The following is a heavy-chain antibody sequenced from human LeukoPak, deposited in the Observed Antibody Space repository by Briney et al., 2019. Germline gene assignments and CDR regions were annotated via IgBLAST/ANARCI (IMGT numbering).Heavy chain of an antibody. CDR2: IIPIFGTA. J-gene: IGHJ4*02. Sequence: ASVKVSCKASGGTFSSYAINWVRQAPGQGLEWMGGIIPIFGTANYAQKFQGRVTMIRDTSTSTVYMDLSSLTSEDTAVYYCARAPRNSSTMLDYWGQGTLVTVSS. D-gene: IGHD6-13*01. CDR1: GGTFSSYA. V-gene: IGHV1-69*05. CDR3: ARAPRNSSTMLDY.